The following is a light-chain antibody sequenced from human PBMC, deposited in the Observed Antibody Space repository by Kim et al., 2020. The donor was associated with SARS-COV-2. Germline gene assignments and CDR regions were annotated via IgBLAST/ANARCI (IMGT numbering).Light chain of an antibody. CDR3: GTWDSSLSAGV. CDR1: NSNIENNY. Sequence: QSVLTQPPSVSAAPGQKVTISCSGNNSNIENNYVSWYQQLPGTAPKLLIYDNNKRPSGIPDRFSGSKSGTSATLGITGLQTGDEADYYCGTWDSSLSAGVFGGGTQLTVL. V-gene: IGLV1-51*01. J-gene: IGLJ2*01. CDR2: DNN.